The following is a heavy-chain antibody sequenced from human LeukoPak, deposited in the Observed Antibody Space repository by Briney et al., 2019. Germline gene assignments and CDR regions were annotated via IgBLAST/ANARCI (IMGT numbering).Heavy chain of an antibody. J-gene: IGHJ4*02. CDR3: ARVAETMVRGVITYYFDY. CDR2: ISSSSTI. CDR1: GFTFSSYS. V-gene: IGHV3-48*01. D-gene: IGHD3-10*01. Sequence: GGSLRLFCAASGFTFSSYSMNWVRQAPGKGLEWVSYISSSSTIYYADSVKGRFTISRDNAKNSLYLQMNSLRAEDTAVYYCARVAETMVRGVITYYFDYWGQGTLVTVSS.